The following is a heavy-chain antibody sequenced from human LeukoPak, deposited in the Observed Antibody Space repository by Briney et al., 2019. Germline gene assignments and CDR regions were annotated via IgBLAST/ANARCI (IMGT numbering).Heavy chain of an antibody. CDR1: GFTFSSYA. CDR3: AKASTGRQLETPFDY. Sequence: HAGGSLRLSCAASGFTFSSYAMSWVRQAPGKGLEWVSAISGSGGSTYYADSVKGRFTISRDNSKNTLYLQMNSLRAEDTAVYYCAKASTGRQLETPFDYWGQGTLVTVSS. D-gene: IGHD6-6*01. CDR2: ISGSGGST. V-gene: IGHV3-23*01. J-gene: IGHJ4*02.